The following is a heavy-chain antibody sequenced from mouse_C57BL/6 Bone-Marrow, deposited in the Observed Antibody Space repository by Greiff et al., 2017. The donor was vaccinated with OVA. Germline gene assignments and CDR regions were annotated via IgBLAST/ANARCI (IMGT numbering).Heavy chain of an antibody. J-gene: IGHJ2*01. Sequence: VQLQQPGAELVKPGAPGKFSCKAFGYTFPSHLMPWVKQRPGQGLEWIGMIHPNSGRTNYNEQFKSKATRTVDKSSSTAYMQLSSLTSEDSAVYYCASHDGYYLFDYWGQGTTLTVSS. D-gene: IGHD2-3*01. CDR1: GYTFPSHL. V-gene: IGHV1-64*01. CDR3: ASHDGYYLFDY. CDR2: IHPNSGRT.